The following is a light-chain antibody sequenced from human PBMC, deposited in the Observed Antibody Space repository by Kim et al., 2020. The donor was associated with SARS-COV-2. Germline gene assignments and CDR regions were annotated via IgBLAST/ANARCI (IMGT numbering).Light chain of an antibody. CDR3: QKCDSAPWT. CDR1: QNISNY. J-gene: IGKJ1*01. V-gene: IGKV1-27*01. CDR2: AAS. Sequence: ASVGERVTITGRASQNISNYLAWFQLKTGNAPKLLIYAASALQPGVPSRFSGSGSGTDFTLTVTSLQPEDVAAYYCQKCDSAPWTFGQGTKVDIK.